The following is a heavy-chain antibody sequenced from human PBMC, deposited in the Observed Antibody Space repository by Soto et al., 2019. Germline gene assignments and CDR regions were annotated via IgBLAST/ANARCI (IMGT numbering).Heavy chain of an antibody. CDR2: MNPKKGNR. CDR1: GYTFTSYG. Sequence: ASVKVSCKASGYTFTSYGISWVRQATGQRLEWMGWMNPKKGNRYPAPKFQGRLTMTWNTSTTTAYMELTNLRSEDTAVYYCANYRTISPEGFDIWGQGTLVTVSS. D-gene: IGHD3-10*01. J-gene: IGHJ3*02. CDR3: ANYRTISPEGFDI. V-gene: IGHV1-8*02.